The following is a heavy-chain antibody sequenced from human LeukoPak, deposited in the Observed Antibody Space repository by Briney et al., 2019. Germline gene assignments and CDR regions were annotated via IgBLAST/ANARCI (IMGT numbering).Heavy chain of an antibody. J-gene: IGHJ4*02. CDR3: AKDLSSVVVVAATPFGH. CDR2: ISGSGGST. CDR1: GFTFSSYA. D-gene: IGHD2-15*01. Sequence: PGGSLRLSCAASGFTFSSYAMSWVRQAPGKGLEWVSAISGSGGSTYYADSAKGRFTISRDNSKNTLYLQMNSLRAEDTAVYYCAKDLSSVVVVAATPFGHWGQGTLVTVSS. V-gene: IGHV3-23*01.